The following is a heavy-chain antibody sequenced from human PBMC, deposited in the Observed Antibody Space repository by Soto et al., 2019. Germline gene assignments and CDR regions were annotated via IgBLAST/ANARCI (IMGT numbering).Heavy chain of an antibody. Sequence: GESLKISCKGSGYSFTSYWIGWVRQMPGKGLEWMGIIYPGDSDTRYSPSFQGQATISADKSISTAYLQWSSLKASDTAMYYCARHPLWFGDYRHYGMAVPGQRTTVPVSS. CDR3: ARHPLWFGDYRHYGMAV. CDR1: GYSFTSYW. V-gene: IGHV5-51*01. D-gene: IGHD3-10*01. J-gene: IGHJ6*02. CDR2: IYPGDSDT.